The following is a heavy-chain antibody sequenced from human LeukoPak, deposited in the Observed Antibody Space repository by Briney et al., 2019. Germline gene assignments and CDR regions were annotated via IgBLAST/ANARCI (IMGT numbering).Heavy chain of an antibody. J-gene: IGHJ5*02. CDR1: GYSFIDYY. CDR3: VRDQGPSGNLFDP. D-gene: IGHD3-10*01. CDR2: INPNTGGT. Sequence: GASVKVSCKASGYSFIDYYLHWVRQAPGHGLEWLGRINPNTGGTDYAQTFQGRVTMTRDRSISTASMELSSLRFDDTAVYYCVRDQGPSGNLFDPWGQGTLVTVSS. V-gene: IGHV1-2*06.